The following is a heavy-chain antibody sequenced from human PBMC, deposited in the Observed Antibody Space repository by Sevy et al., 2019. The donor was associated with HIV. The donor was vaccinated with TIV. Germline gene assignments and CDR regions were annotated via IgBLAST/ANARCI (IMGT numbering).Heavy chain of an antibody. CDR2: ISSSGSTI. J-gene: IGHJ4*02. CDR3: ARDPVAVAGNYYFDY. Sequence: GGSLRLSCAASGFTFSDYYMSWIRQAPGKGLEWVSYISSSGSTIYYADSVKGRFTISRDNAKNSLYLQMNSLRAEDTAVYYCARDPVAVAGNYYFDYWGQGTLVTVSS. CDR1: GFTFSDYY. V-gene: IGHV3-11*04. D-gene: IGHD6-19*01.